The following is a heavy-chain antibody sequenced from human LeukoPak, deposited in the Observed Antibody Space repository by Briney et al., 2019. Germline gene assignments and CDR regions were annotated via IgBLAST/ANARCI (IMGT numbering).Heavy chain of an antibody. CDR1: GDNISSKSAA. V-gene: IGHV6-1*01. J-gene: IGHJ6*02. D-gene: IGHD3-10*01. CDR2: TYYRSNWYN. Sequence: SQTLSLTCAISGDNISSKSAAWHWIRQSPSRGLEWLGRTYYRSNWYNDYAVSVKSRITIDPDTSKNQFSLQLNSVTPEDTAVYYCARGRYGSGSYYYYYGMDVWGQGTTVTVSS. CDR3: ARGRYGSGSYYYYYGMDV.